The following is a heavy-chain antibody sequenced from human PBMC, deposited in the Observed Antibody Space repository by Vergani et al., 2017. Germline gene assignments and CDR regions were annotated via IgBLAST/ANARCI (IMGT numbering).Heavy chain of an antibody. CDR3: AREEMATPDY. V-gene: IGHV4-34*01. J-gene: IGHJ4*02. CDR2: INHSGST. Sequence: QVQLQQWGAGLLKPSETLSLTCAVYGGSFSGYYWSWIRQPPGKGLEWIGEINHSGSTNYNPSLKSRVTISVDTSKNQFSLKLSSVTAADTAVYYCAREEMATPDYWGQGTLVTVSS. CDR1: GGSFSGYY. D-gene: IGHD5-24*01.